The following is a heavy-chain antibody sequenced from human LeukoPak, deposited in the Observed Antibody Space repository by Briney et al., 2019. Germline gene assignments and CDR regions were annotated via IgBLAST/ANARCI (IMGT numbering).Heavy chain of an antibody. V-gene: IGHV3-73*01. D-gene: IGHD3-22*01. Sequence: QPGGSLRLSCAASGLTFSGSAMHWVRQASGKGLEWVGRIRSKANSYATAYAASVKGRFTISRDDSKNTAYLQMNSLKTEDTAVYYCTRINYDSSGYYYNYWGQGTLVTVSS. CDR1: GLTFSGSA. J-gene: IGHJ4*02. CDR3: TRINYDSSGYYYNY. CDR2: IRSKANSYAT.